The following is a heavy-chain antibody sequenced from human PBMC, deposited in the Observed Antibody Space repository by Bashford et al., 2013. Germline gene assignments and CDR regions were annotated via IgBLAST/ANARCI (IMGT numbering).Heavy chain of an antibody. D-gene: IGHD6-13*01. CDR2: INHSGST. J-gene: IGHJ5*02. Sequence: SETLSLTCAVYGGSFSGYYWSWIRQPPREGAGVIGEINHSGSTNYNPSLKSRVTMSVDTSNNQLSLMLNYVTAADAAVYYCAGGSSTWYLWFDPWGQGTLVTVSS. CDR3: AGGSSTWYLWFDP. V-gene: IGHV4-34*01. CDR1: GGSFSGYY.